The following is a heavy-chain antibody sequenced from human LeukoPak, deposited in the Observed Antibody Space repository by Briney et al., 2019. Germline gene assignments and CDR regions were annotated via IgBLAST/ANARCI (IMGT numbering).Heavy chain of an antibody. D-gene: IGHD3-22*01. Sequence: ASVKVSCKASGYTFTSYYMHWVRQAPGQGLEWMGIINPSGGSTSYAQKFQGRVTMTRDMSTSTVYMELSSLRSEDTAVYYCARAERELYYYDSRGAGWFDYWGQGTLVTVSS. CDR2: INPSGGST. V-gene: IGHV1-46*01. J-gene: IGHJ4*02. CDR1: GYTFTSYY. CDR3: ARAERELYYYDSRGAGWFDY.